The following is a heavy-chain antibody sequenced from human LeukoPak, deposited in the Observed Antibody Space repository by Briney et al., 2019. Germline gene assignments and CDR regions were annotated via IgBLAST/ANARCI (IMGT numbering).Heavy chain of an antibody. Sequence: SETLSLTCTVSGGSISTYHWNWIRQPPGKGLDWIGEIIHSGGTNYNPSLKSRVTISVDTSKNQFSLNLNSINAADTAVYYCARGLGGSYYFDHWGQGTLVTVSS. CDR1: GGSISTYH. CDR2: IIHSGGT. D-gene: IGHD1-26*01. J-gene: IGHJ4*02. V-gene: IGHV4-34*01. CDR3: ARGLGGSYYFDH.